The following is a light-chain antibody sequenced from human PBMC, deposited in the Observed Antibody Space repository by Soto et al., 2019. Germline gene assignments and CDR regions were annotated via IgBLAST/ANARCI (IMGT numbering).Light chain of an antibody. V-gene: IGKV3-20*01. Sequence: EIVLTQSPGTLSLSPGERATLSCRASQSVSSSYLAWYQQKPGQAPRLLIYGASSRATGIPDRFSGSGSGTDFAITISRLEREDFAVYYCQQYGSSRTFGKGTKVEIK. CDR1: QSVSSSY. J-gene: IGKJ1*01. CDR2: GAS. CDR3: QQYGSSRT.